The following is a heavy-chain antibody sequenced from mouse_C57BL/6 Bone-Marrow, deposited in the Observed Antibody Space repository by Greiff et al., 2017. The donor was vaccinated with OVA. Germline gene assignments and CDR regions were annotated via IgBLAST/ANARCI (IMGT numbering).Heavy chain of an antibody. CDR1: GYTFTGYW. CDR3: ARRLRLRRGAMDY. J-gene: IGHJ4*01. Sequence: QVQLQQSGAELLKPGASVKLSCKATGYTFTGYWIEWVKQRPGHGLEWIGEILPGSGSTNYNEKFKGKATFTADTSSNTAYMQLSSLTTEDSASYYCARRLRLRRGAMDYWGQGTSVTVSS. D-gene: IGHD3-2*02. V-gene: IGHV1-9*01. CDR2: ILPGSGST.